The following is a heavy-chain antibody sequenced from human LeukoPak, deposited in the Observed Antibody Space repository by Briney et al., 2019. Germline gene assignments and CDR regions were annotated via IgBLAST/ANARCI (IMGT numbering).Heavy chain of an antibody. CDR3: ARSTYYYDSSTYIPDY. V-gene: IGHV4-30-4*01. CDR2: IYYSGST. D-gene: IGHD3-22*01. J-gene: IGHJ4*02. Sequence: SETLSLTCTVSGGSVSSGDNYWSWIRQPPGKGLEWIGYIYYSGSTYYDPSLKSRVTISVDPSKNQFSLRLSSVTAADTAVYYCARSTYYYDSSTYIPDYWGQGTLVTVSS. CDR1: GGSVSSGDNY.